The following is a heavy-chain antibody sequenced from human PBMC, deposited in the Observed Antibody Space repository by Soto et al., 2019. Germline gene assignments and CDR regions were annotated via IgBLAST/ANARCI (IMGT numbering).Heavy chain of an antibody. CDR1: GFTFSDHW. D-gene: IGHD5-12*01. J-gene: IGHJ4*02. CDR3: AKEVEMATITTLGDFDY. Sequence: PGGSLRLSCAASGFTFSDHWMHWVRQAPGKGLEWVSAISGSGGSTYYADSVKGRFTISRDNSKNTLYLQMNSLRAEDTAVYYCAKEVEMATITTLGDFDYWGQGTLVTVSS. V-gene: IGHV3-23*01. CDR2: ISGSGGST.